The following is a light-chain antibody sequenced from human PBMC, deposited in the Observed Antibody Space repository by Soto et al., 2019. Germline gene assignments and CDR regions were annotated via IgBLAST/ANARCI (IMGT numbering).Light chain of an antibody. CDR3: QQYGNSPYT. J-gene: IGKJ2*01. Sequence: EIVLTQSPGTLSLSPGEGATLSCRASQSVSSNYLAWYQQKPGQAPRLLIYSASSRATGIPDRFSGNGSGTDFTLTISRLEPEDFAVYYCQQYGNSPYTFGQGTKLEIK. CDR1: QSVSSNY. V-gene: IGKV3-20*01. CDR2: SAS.